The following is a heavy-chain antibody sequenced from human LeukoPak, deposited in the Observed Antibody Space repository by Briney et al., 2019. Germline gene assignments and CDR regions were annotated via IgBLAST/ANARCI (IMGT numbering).Heavy chain of an antibody. Sequence: GGSLRLSCAASGFTFSGSAMHWVRQASGKGLEWVGRIRSKANSYATAYAASVKGRFTISRDDSKNTAYLQMNSLKTEDTAVYYCTRRPGSGERKTYYMDVWGKGTTVTVSS. CDR2: IRSKANSYAT. V-gene: IGHV3-73*01. CDR3: TRRPGSGERKTYYMDV. D-gene: IGHD3-10*01. CDR1: GFTFSGSA. J-gene: IGHJ6*03.